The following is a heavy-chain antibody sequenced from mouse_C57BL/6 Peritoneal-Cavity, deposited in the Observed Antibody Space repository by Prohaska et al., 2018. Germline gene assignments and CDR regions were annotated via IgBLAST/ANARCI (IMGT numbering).Heavy chain of an antibody. V-gene: IGHV5-17*01. CDR1: GFTFSDYG. CDR3: ATPYYGSSSYWYFDV. Sequence: EVQLVESGGGLVKPGGSLKLSCAASGFTFSDYGMHWVRQAPEKGLEWVAYIRSGSSTIYYADTVKGRFTISRDNAKNTLFLQMTSLRSEDTAMYYCATPYYGSSSYWYFDVWGTGTTVTVSS. J-gene: IGHJ1*03. D-gene: IGHD1-1*01. CDR2: IRSGSSTI.